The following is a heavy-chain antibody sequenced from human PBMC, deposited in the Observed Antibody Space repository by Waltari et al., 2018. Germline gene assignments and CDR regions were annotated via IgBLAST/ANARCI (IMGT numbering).Heavy chain of an antibody. CDR2: IKQDGSEK. J-gene: IGHJ4*02. CDR1: GFTFSSYW. D-gene: IGHD5-12*01. V-gene: IGHV3-7*01. Sequence: EVQLVESGGGLVQPGGSLRLSCAASGFTFSSYWMSWVRQAPGKGLEWVANIKQDGSEKYYVDSVKGRLTISRDNAKNSLYLQMNSLRAEDTAVYYCARVRWLRFGRGYYFDYWGQGTLVTVSS. CDR3: ARVRWLRFGRGYYFDY.